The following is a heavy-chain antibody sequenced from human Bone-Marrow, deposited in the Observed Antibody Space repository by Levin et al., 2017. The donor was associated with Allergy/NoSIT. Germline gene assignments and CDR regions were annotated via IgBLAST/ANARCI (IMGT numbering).Heavy chain of an antibody. CDR3: AVSIDDHDNSGYFDY. J-gene: IGHJ4*02. V-gene: IGHV3-7*01. Sequence: PGESLKISCAASGFTFNQFWMSWVRQAPGKGLEWVANIKGDGSDKHYVDSVKGRFTISRDNARNSLYLQMNSLRVDDTAVYFCAVSIDDHDNSGYFDYWGQGTLVTVSS. D-gene: IGHD3-22*01. CDR1: GFTFNQFW. CDR2: IKGDGSDK.